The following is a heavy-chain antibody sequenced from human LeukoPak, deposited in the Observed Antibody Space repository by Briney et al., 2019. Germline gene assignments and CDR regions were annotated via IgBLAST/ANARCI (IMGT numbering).Heavy chain of an antibody. CDR3: ARGDILTGYPSGDDAFDI. D-gene: IGHD3-9*01. CDR1: GGTFTSYT. V-gene: IGHV1-69*13. J-gene: IGHJ3*02. Sequence: ASVKLSCKASGGTFTSYTISWVRQAPGQGLERMGGVIPIFGTANYAQKFQGRVTITADESTSTAYMELSSLRSEDTAVYSCARGDILTGYPSGDDAFDIWGEGTMVTVSS. CDR2: VIPIFGTA.